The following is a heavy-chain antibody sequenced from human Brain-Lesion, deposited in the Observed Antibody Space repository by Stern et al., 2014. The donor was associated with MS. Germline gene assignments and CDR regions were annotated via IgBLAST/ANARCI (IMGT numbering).Heavy chain of an antibody. D-gene: IGHD3-3*01. V-gene: IGHV1-2*02. CDR2: FNPNTGGT. CDR1: GYMFTVYY. Sequence: QAQPIQSGAEEKKPGASGKVSCKTSGYMFTVYYIRSVLQAPGHGLAWMAFFNPNTGGTKYAQRFPGRVTVGRDPAHSTAYVELNSLTSDDTAVYYCARDQRGITIFGVVTDYYYLGMDVWGQGTTVTVSS. CDR3: ARDQRGITIFGVVTDYYYLGMDV. J-gene: IGHJ6*02.